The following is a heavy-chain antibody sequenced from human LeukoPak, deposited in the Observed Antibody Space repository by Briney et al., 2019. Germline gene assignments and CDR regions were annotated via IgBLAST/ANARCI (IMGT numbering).Heavy chain of an antibody. CDR3: ARDLSSNWYSDYFDY. Sequence: SETLSLTCIVSGGSFSYYWSWIRQPAGKGLEWIGRIYMRGNTNFNPSLKSRVTMSADPSKDQFSLKLSSVTAADTAVYYCARDLSSNWYSDYFDYWGQGTLVTVSS. V-gene: IGHV4-4*07. CDR2: IYMRGNT. J-gene: IGHJ4*02. D-gene: IGHD6-13*01. CDR1: GGSFSYY.